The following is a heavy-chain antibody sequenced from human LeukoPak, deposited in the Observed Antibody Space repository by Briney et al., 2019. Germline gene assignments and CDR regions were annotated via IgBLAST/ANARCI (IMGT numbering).Heavy chain of an antibody. CDR3: ASPPHSSSSEAGDY. V-gene: IGHV1-69*04. Sequence: ASVKVSCKASGYTFTSYGISWVRQAPGQGLEWMGRIIPILGIANYAQKFQGRVTITADKSTSTAYMELSSLRSEDTAVYYCASPPHSSSSEAGDYWGQGTLVTVSS. J-gene: IGHJ4*02. CDR2: IIPILGIA. CDR1: GYTFTSYG. D-gene: IGHD6-6*01.